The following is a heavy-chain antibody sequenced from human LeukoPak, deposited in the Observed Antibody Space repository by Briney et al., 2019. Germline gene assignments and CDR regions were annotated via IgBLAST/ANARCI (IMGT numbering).Heavy chain of an antibody. CDR3: TRTDEGSYPPVFDY. CDR1: GFTSGDYA. Sequence: GGSLRLSCTASGFTSGDYAMSWFRQGPGKGLEWVGLIRTKASGGTIEYAASVKGRFTISRDDSKSIAYLQINGLKTEDTAVYYCTRTDEGSYPPVFDYWGQGTLVTVSS. J-gene: IGHJ4*02. V-gene: IGHV3-49*03. CDR2: IRTKASGGTI. D-gene: IGHD3-16*02.